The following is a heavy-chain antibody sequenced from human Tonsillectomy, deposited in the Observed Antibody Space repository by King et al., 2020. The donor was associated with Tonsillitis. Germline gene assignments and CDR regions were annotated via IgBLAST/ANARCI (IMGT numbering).Heavy chain of an antibody. CDR1: GFTFSSYS. D-gene: IGHD4-17*01. CDR3: AILGYGDYYYYMDV. V-gene: IGHV3-48*01. Sequence: VQLVESGGGLVQPGGSLRLSCAASGFTFSSYSMNWVRQAPGKGLEWVSYISSSSRIIYYADSVKGRFTISRDNAKNSLYLQMNSLRAEDTAVYYCAILGYGDYYYYMDVWGKGTTVTVSS. CDR2: ISSSSRII. J-gene: IGHJ6*03.